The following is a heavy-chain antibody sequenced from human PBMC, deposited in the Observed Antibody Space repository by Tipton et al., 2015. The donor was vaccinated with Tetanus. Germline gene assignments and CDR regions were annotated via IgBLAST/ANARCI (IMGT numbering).Heavy chain of an antibody. J-gene: IGHJ4*02. CDR3: AREDYVTAVDY. CDR2: INTDNGNT. V-gene: IGHV1-18*01. D-gene: IGHD4-17*01. CDR1: GYTFLNYG. Sequence: QSGAEVKKPGASVKVSCKASGYTFLNYGITWVRQAPGQGLEWMGWINTDNGNTNYAQKFQGRVTVTTDTSTTTAYMELRSLRSDDPALYYCAREDYVTAVDYWGQGTLVTVSS.